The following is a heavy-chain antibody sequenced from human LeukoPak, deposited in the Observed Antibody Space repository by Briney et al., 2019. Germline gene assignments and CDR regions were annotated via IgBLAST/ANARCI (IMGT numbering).Heavy chain of an antibody. CDR1: GLAFTRDG. D-gene: IGHD1-26*01. Sequence: ASGTVSCQPYGLAFTRDGVSSVRQYPGQGLEWMGWISAYNGNTNSAHKLQGRVTMTTDTFTSTAYMELRSLRSDDTAVYYCARGVGNYWGQGTLVTVSS. V-gene: IGHV1-18*01. CDR3: ARGVGNY. CDR2: ISAYNGNT. J-gene: IGHJ4*02.